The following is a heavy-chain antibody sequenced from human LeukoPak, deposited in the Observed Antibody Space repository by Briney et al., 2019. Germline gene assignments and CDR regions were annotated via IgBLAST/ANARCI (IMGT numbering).Heavy chain of an antibody. CDR2: MNPNSGNT. Sequence: GASVKVSCKASGYTFTSYDINWVRQATGQGLEWMGWMNPNSGNTGYAQKFQGRVTMTRNTSISTAYMEVSSLRSEDTAVYYCARNDFWSGSDAFDIWGQGTMVTVSS. CDR3: ARNDFWSGSDAFDI. D-gene: IGHD3-3*01. V-gene: IGHV1-8*01. J-gene: IGHJ3*02. CDR1: GYTFTSYD.